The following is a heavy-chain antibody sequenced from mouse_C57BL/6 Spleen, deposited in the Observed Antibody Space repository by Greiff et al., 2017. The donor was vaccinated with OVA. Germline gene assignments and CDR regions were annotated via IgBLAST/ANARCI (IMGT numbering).Heavy chain of an antibody. CDR1: GFTFSSYA. D-gene: IGHD2-5*01. CDR3: ARDKTILSYFDY. J-gene: IGHJ2*01. CDR2: ISDGGSYT. V-gene: IGHV5-4*01. Sequence: DVKLVESGGGLVKPGGSLKLSCAASGFTFSSYAMSWVRQTPEKRLEWVATISDGGSYTYYPDNVKGRFTISRDNAKNNLYLQMSHLKSEDTAMYYCARDKTILSYFDYWGQGTTLTVSS.